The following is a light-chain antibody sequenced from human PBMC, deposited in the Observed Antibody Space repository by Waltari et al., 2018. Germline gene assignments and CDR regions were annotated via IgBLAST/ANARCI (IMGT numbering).Light chain of an antibody. CDR2: DAS. V-gene: IGKV3-11*01. J-gene: IGKJ3*01. CDR3: QQRSNWPGT. CDR1: YSVGSH. Sequence: ENVLTQSPATLSLSPGERATLSCRASYSVGSHLAWYQQKPGQAPRLLIYDASNRATGIPGRFSGSGSETDFTLTISGVEPEDFAVYYCQQRSNWPGTFGPGTKVDIK.